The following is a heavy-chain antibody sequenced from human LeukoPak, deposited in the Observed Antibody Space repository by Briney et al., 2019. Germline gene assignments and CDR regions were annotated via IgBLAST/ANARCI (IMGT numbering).Heavy chain of an antibody. J-gene: IGHJ6*02. CDR2: INSDGSSL. V-gene: IGHV3-74*01. Sequence: GRSLRLACAASGFTFSSYWMHWVRQGPGKGLVWVSRINSDGSSLTYAASVEGRFTISRDNAKNTLYLQMNSLRDEDTAVYYCARGHSMDVWGQGTPVTVSS. CDR3: ARGHSMDV. CDR1: GFTFSSYW.